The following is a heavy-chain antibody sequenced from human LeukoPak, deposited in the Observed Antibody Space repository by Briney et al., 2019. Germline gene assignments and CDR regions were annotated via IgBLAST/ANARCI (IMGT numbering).Heavy chain of an antibody. CDR1: GFTFSIYW. Sequence: PGGSLRLSCAASGFTFSIYWMHWVPQAPRKGLVWVSRISSDGNITSYADSVKGRFTITRDNAKTTLYLQVNSLRAEDTAVYYCARQVVAAPRVFDYGGQGTLVTVSS. J-gene: IGHJ4*02. V-gene: IGHV3-74*01. CDR2: ISSDGNIT. CDR3: ARQVVAAPRVFDY. D-gene: IGHD3-22*01.